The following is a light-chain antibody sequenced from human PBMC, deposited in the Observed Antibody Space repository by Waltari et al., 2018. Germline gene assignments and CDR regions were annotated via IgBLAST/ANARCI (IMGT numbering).Light chain of an antibody. Sequence: QSALTQPPSVSGSPGQSVTISSTGTTSDVATYNRVSWYQQSPGSAPQVIIYEVTHRPSGVPDRFSGSKSGNTASLTISGLQAEDEADYYCASYASGGDYFFGTGTTVIVL. J-gene: IGLJ1*01. V-gene: IGLV2-18*02. CDR1: TSDVATYNR. CDR3: ASYASGGDYF. CDR2: EVT.